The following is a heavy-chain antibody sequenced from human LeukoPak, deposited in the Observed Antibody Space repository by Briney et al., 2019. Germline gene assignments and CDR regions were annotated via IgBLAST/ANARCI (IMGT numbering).Heavy chain of an antibody. V-gene: IGHV1-18*01. J-gene: IGHJ4*02. CDR3: TIIPNVILFTHYFEY. CDR2: INTYNGNT. D-gene: IGHD2-21*01. Sequence: ASVKVSCKASGYTFTTYGVSWVRQAPGQGLEWMGWINTYNGNTNYAQKLQGRVTITADEPTRTAYMELTYVRSDDTAVYYCTIIPNVILFTHYFEYWGQGTLVTVSS. CDR1: GYTFTTYG.